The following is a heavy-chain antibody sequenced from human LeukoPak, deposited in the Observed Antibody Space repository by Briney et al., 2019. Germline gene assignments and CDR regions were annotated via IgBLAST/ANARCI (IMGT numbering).Heavy chain of an antibody. CDR2: INPNSGDT. D-gene: IGHD2-2*01. CDR3: ARRLTTSQDLDY. V-gene: IGHV1-2*02. J-gene: IGHJ4*02. Sequence: ASVKVSCKASGYTFTGHYMYWVRQAPRQGLEWMGWINPNSGDTNYAQKVQGRVTMTRDTSISTAYMDLNRLTSDDTAVYYCARRLTTSQDLDYWGQGTLVTVSS. CDR1: GYTFTGHY.